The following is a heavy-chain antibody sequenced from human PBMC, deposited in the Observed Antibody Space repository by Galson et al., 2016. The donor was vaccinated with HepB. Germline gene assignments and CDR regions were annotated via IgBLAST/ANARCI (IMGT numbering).Heavy chain of an antibody. V-gene: IGHV4-39*01. Sequence: SETLSLTCTVSGVSISSSSYFWGWIRQPPGKGLDYIGSVYYSGSTYYNPSLKSRVAISIDTSKNQFSLKLTSVPATDTAVYYCARPMEGFTYGCFDSWGQGTLVTVSS. D-gene: IGHD3-10*01. J-gene: IGHJ4*02. CDR2: VYYSGST. CDR1: GVSISSSSYF. CDR3: ARPMEGFTYGCFDS.